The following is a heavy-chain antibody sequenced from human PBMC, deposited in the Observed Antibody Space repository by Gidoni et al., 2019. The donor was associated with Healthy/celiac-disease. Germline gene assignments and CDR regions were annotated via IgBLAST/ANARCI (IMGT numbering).Heavy chain of an antibody. CDR2: ISAYNGNT. CDR1: GYTFTSYG. D-gene: IGHD3-10*01. Sequence: QVQLVQSGAEVNKPGASVKVSCKASGYTFTSYGISWVRQAPGQGLEWMGWISAYNGNTNYAQKLQGRVTMTTDTSTSTAYMELRSLRSDDTAVYYCARDKTRGWFGEFGWFDPWGQGTLVTVSS. J-gene: IGHJ5*02. V-gene: IGHV1-18*01. CDR3: ARDKTRGWFGEFGWFDP.